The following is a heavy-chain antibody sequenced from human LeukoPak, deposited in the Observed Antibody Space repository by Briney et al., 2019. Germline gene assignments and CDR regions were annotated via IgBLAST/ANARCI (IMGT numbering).Heavy chain of an antibody. V-gene: IGHV1-8*01. D-gene: IGHD2-2*01. CDR2: MNPNSGNT. Sequence: ASVKVSCKASGYTFTSYDINWVRQATGQGLEWMGWMNPNSGNTGYAQKFQGRVTMTRDTSTSTVYMELSSLRSEDTAVYYCAVVARHVWGQGTLVTVSS. CDR3: AVVARHV. CDR1: GYTFTSYD. J-gene: IGHJ4*02.